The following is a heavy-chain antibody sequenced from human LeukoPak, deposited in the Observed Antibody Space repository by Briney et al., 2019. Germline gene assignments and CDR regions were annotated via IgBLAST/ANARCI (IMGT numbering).Heavy chain of an antibody. D-gene: IGHD6-6*01. J-gene: IGHJ4*03. Sequence: GGSLRLSCAASGFTFSSYAMSWVRQAPGKGLEWVSAISGSGGSTYYADSVKGRFTISRDNSKNTLYLQMNSLRAGDTAVYYCAKVSGLLYSSSSGLVLYYFDYWGQGTMVTVSS. V-gene: IGHV3-23*01. CDR2: ISGSGGST. CDR1: GFTFSSYA. CDR3: AKVSGLLYSSSSGLVLYYFDY.